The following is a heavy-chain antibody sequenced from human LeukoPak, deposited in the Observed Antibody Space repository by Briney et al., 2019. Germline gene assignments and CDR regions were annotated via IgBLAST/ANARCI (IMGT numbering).Heavy chain of an antibody. J-gene: IGHJ4*02. V-gene: IGHV4-39*01. CDR1: GGSISSSSYY. Sequence: PSETLSLTCTVSGGSISSSSYYWGWIRQPPGKGLEWIGSIYYSGSTYYNPSLKSRVTTSVDTSKNQFSLKLSSVTAADTAVYYCARHPSGKYYFDYWGQGTLVTVSS. CDR2: IYYSGST. CDR3: ARHPSGKYYFDY. D-gene: IGHD1-26*01.